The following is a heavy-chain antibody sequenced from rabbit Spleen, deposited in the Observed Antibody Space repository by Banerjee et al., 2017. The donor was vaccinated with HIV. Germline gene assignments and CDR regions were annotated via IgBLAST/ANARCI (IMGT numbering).Heavy chain of an antibody. CDR2: IYTGNVKT. CDR3: ARDLSSVVGWNFNL. Sequence: QEQLVESGGGLVQPEGSLTLTCKASGIDFSRHYDMCWVRQAPGKGLEWIGCIYTGNVKTYYASWAKGRFTISKASSTTVTLQMTSLTVADTATYFCARDLSSVVGWNFNLWGQGTLVTVS. V-gene: IGHV1S45*01. CDR1: GIDFSRHYD. J-gene: IGHJ4*01. D-gene: IGHD1-1*01.